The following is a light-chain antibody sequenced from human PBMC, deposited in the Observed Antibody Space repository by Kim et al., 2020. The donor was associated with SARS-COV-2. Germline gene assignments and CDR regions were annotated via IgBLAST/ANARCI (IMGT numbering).Light chain of an antibody. CDR2: DVT. CDR1: SSNVGRYNY. J-gene: IGLJ3*02. V-gene: IGLV2-11*01. Sequence: GQSVTSTCTGTSSNVGRYNYVSWYQKHPGKATNLMIYDVTKRPSGVPDRFSGSKSGNTASLTISGLQAEDETDYYCSSYAGSYTGVFGGGTQLTVL. CDR3: SSYAGSYTGV.